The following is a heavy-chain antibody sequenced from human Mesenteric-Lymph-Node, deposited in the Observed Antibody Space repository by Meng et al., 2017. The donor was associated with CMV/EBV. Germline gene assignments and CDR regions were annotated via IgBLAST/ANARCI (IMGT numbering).Heavy chain of an antibody. V-gene: IGHV1-18*01. CDR1: GYTFTSYG. CDR2: ISAYNGNT. Sequence: ASVKVSCKASGYTFTSYGISWVRQAPGQGLEWMGWISAYNGNTNYAQKLQGGVTMTTDTSTSTAYMELRSLRSDDTAVYYCARDPRYGSGSTTTYYYYYGMDVWGQGTTVTVSS. J-gene: IGHJ6*02. D-gene: IGHD3-10*01. CDR3: ARDPRYGSGSTTTYYYYYGMDV.